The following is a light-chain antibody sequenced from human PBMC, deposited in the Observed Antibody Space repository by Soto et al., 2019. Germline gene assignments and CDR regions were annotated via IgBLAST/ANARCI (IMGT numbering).Light chain of an antibody. CDR1: ENLSRW. Sequence: DIQMTQSPSTLSASVGDRVTITCRASENLSRWLAWYQQKPGKAPKLLIYKASRLESGVPSRFSGSGSGTEFTLTISSLQPDDFATYYCQQYHTYPLTFGQGTRLEIK. CDR3: QQYHTYPLT. CDR2: KAS. J-gene: IGKJ5*01. V-gene: IGKV1-5*03.